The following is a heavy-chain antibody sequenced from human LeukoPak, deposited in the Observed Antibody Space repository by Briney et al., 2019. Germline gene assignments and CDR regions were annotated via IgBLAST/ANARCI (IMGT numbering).Heavy chain of an antibody. V-gene: IGHV4-59*01. CDR2: NYYSGST. Sequence: SETLSLTCTVSGGSIGSYYWSWIRQPPGKGLEWVGYNYYSGSTNYNPSLKSRVTISIDTSKNQFSLKLSSVTAADTAVYFCARDRGGFFEYGSGRNNWFDPWGQGTLVTVSS. CDR3: ARDRGGFFEYGSGRNNWFDP. CDR1: GGSIGSYY. J-gene: IGHJ5*02. D-gene: IGHD3-10*01.